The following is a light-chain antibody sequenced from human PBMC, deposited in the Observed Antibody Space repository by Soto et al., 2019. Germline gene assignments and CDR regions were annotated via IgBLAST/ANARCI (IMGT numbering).Light chain of an antibody. CDR1: QSVNNA. J-gene: IGKJ4*01. Sequence: EIVLTQSPDTLSLSPGERATLSCRASQSVNNALAWYQQKPGQAPRLLIYDASNRATGIPARFSGSGSGTDFTLTISCLEPEDYAVYYCQHRRSWPLTFGGGTKVEIK. CDR2: DAS. CDR3: QHRRSWPLT. V-gene: IGKV3-11*01.